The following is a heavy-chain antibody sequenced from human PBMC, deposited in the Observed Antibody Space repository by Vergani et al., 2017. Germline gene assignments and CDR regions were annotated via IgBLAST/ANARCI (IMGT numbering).Heavy chain of an antibody. CDR1: GGSISSGDHC. Sequence: QLQLQESGPGLVKPSQTLSLTCAVSGGSISSGDHCWTWIRQRPGKGLEWIGYIFYSGTTYDNPSLRSRLTISVDTSQNQFSLKLRSVTAADTAVYYCARVDTQVPATSHFYYMDVWGKGTTVVVSS. CDR2: IFYSGTT. D-gene: IGHD6-25*01. V-gene: IGHV4-31*11. CDR3: ARVDTQVPATSHFYYMDV. J-gene: IGHJ6*03.